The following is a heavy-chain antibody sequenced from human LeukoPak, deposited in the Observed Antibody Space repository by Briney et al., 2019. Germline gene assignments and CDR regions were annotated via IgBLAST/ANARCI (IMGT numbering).Heavy chain of an antibody. CDR3: AKDSQFCGGDCYYYYYYGMDV. J-gene: IGHJ6*02. CDR2: ISYDGSNK. Sequence: GESLRLSCAASGFTFSSYGMHWVRQAPGKGLEWVAVISYDGSNKYYADSVKGRFTISRDNSKNTLYLQMNSLRAEDTAVYYRAKDSQFCGGDCYYYYYYGMDVWGQGTTVTVSS. D-gene: IGHD2-21*02. V-gene: IGHV3-30*18. CDR1: GFTFSSYG.